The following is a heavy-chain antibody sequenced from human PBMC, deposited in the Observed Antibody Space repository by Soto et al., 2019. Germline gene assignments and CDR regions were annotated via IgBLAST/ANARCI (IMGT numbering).Heavy chain of an antibody. V-gene: IGHV3-15*07. J-gene: IGHJ6*02. Sequence: EVQLVESGGGLVKPGGSLRLSCAASGFTFSNAWMNWVRQAPGKGLEWVGRIKSKTDGGTTDYAAPVKGRFTISRDDSKNTLYLQMNSLKTQDTAVYYCTTVDSGSSRSRYYYYGIDGWGQGTTVTVSS. CDR1: GFTFSNAW. CDR2: IKSKTDGGTT. D-gene: IGHD6-6*01. CDR3: TTVDSGSSRSRYYYYGIDG.